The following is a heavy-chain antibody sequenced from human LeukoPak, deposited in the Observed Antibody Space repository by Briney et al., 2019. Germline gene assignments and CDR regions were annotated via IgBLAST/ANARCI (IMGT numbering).Heavy chain of an antibody. CDR2: INPNSGGT. V-gene: IGHV1-2*02. CDR1: GYTFTSYA. J-gene: IGHJ5*02. CDR3: ARVTKEPDSYGFP. Sequence: GASVKVSCKASGYTFTSYAMNWVRQAPGQGLEWMGWINPNSGGTNYAQKFQGRVTMTRDTSISTGYMELSSLRSDDTAVYYCARVTKEPDSYGFPWGQGTLVTVSS. D-gene: IGHD5-18*01.